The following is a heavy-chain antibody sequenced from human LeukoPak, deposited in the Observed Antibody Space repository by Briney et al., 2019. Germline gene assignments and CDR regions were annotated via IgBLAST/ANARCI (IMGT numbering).Heavy chain of an antibody. V-gene: IGHV4-34*01. J-gene: IGHJ6*03. CDR1: GGSFSGYY. CDR3: ARANYDFWSAYYMDV. CDR2: INHSGSI. D-gene: IGHD3-3*01. Sequence: PSETLSLTCAVYGGSFSGYYWNWIRQPPGKGLEWIGEINHSGSINYNSSLKSRVTISVDTSKNQFSLKLSSVTAADTAMYYCARANYDFWSAYYMDVWGKGTTVTVSS.